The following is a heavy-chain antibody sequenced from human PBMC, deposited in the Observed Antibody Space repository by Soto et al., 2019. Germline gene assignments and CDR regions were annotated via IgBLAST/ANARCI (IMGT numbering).Heavy chain of an antibody. J-gene: IGHJ6*02. CDR3: ARGQDGSGSYCMDV. D-gene: IGHD3-10*01. CDR2: INHSGST. Sequence: SETLSLTCAVYGGSFSGYYWSWIRQPPGKGLEWIGEINHSGSTNYNPSLKSRVTISVDTSKNQFSLKLSSVTAADTAVYYCARGQDGSGSYCMDVWGQGTTVTVSS. V-gene: IGHV4-34*01. CDR1: GGSFSGYY.